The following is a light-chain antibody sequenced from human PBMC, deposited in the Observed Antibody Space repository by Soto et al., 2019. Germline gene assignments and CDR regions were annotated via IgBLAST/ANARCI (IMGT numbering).Light chain of an antibody. Sequence: IVLTQAPGTLSLSQGERATLSCRASQSVSSHLAWYQQKPGQAPRLLIYDASNRATGIPARFSGSGSGTDFTLTISSLEPEDFAVYYCQQRSNWPLTFGGGTKVDI. J-gene: IGKJ4*01. CDR1: QSVSSH. V-gene: IGKV3-11*01. CDR2: DAS. CDR3: QQRSNWPLT.